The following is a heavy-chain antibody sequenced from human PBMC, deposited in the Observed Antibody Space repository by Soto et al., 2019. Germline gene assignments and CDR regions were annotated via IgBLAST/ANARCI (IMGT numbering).Heavy chain of an antibody. CDR3: ARVPHEVPPVGYGMDV. CDR2: SYSSGST. J-gene: IGHJ6*02. V-gene: IGHV4-30-4*01. CDR1: GGSITSGDYY. D-gene: IGHD3-10*01. Sequence: QVQLQESGPGLVKPSQTLSLTGTVSGGSITSGDYYWTWIRQTPGKGMEWIGYSYSSGSTRYNPSLESRVTISVDTAKNLFSLKLSSVTAADTAMYYCARVPHEVPPVGYGMDVWGQGTTVIVSS.